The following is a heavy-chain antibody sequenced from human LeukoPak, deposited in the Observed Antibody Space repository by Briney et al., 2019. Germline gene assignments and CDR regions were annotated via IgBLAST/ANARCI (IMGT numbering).Heavy chain of an antibody. J-gene: IGHJ4*02. V-gene: IGHV3-13*01. CDR3: ARSVGSSSAY. CDR2: IGTADDT. D-gene: IGHD6-6*01. Sequence: PGGSLRLSCAASGFTFSSYDMHWVRQATGKGLEWVSAIGTADDTYYPGSVKGRFTISRENVKNSLFLQMNNLRVEDTAVYYCARSVGSSSAYWGQGTLVTVSS. CDR1: GFTFSSYD.